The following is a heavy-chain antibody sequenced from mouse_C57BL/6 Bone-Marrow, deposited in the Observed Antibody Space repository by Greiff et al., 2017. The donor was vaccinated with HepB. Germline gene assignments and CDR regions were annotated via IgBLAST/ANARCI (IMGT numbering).Heavy chain of an antibody. CDR2: ILPGSGST. J-gene: IGHJ2*01. CDR3: ARADNYYRYDAPSDR. V-gene: IGHV1-9*01. D-gene: IGHD2-2*01. Sequence: QVQLKQSGAELMKPGASLKLSCKATGYTFTGYWIEWVKQRPGHGLEWIGEILPGSGSTNYTEKFKGKATFTADTSSNTAYMQLSSLTTEDSAMYYYARADNYYRYDAPSDRWGQGTTPTVSS. CDR1: GYTFTGYW.